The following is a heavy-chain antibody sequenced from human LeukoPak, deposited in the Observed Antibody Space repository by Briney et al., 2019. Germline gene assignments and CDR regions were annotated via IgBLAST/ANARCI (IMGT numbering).Heavy chain of an antibody. J-gene: IGHJ4*02. CDR2: IYHSGST. CDR3: ARQTILGVRGVINHYFDY. CDR1: GYSISSGYY. D-gene: IGHD3-10*01. Sequence: SETLSLTCAVSGYSISSGYYWGWIRQPPGKGLGWIGSIYHSGSTYYNPSLKSRVTISVDTSKNQFSLKLSSVTAADTAVYYCARQTILGVRGVINHYFDYWGQGTLVTVSS. V-gene: IGHV4-38-2*01.